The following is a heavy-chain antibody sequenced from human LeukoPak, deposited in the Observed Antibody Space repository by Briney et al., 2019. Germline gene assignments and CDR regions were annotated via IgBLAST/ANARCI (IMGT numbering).Heavy chain of an antibody. CDR3: ARHQRIAAAGTGGGDY. J-gene: IGHJ4*02. CDR1: GGSFSGYY. V-gene: IGHV4-34*01. CDR2: IYYSGST. Sequence: PSETLSLTCAVYGGSFSGYYWSWIRQPPGKGLEWVGSIYYSGSTYYNPSLKSRVTVSVDTSKNQFSLKLSSVTAADTAVYYCARHQRIAAAGTGGGDYWGQGTLVTVSS. D-gene: IGHD6-13*01.